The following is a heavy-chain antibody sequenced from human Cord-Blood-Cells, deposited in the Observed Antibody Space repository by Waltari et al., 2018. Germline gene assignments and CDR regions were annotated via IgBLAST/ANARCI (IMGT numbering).Heavy chain of an antibody. CDR3: ARVNFGWNLGYFGD. CDR1: GGSFSGYY. J-gene: IGHJ4*02. D-gene: IGHD3-9*01. Sequence: QVQLQQWGAGLLKPSETLSPTCAVYGGSFSGYYWSWIRQPPGKGLEWIGEINHSGSTNYNPSLKRRVTISVDTSKNQFSLKLSSVTAADTAVYYCARVNFGWNLGYFGDWGQGTLVTVSS. V-gene: IGHV4-34*01. CDR2: INHSGST.